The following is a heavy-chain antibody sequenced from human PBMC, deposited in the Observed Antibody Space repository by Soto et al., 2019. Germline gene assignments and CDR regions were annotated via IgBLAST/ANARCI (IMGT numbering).Heavy chain of an antibody. CDR2: IYYSGST. J-gene: IGHJ4*02. V-gene: IGHV4-59*08. Sequence: PGGSLRLSCATSGFTFSNFAMSWVRQAPGKGLEWIGYIYYSGSTNYNPSLKSRVTISVDTSKNQFSLKLSSVTAADTAVYYCARRYGSCSDYWGQGTLVTVS. CDR3: ARRYGSCSDY. CDR1: GFTFSNFA. D-gene: IGHD5-18*01.